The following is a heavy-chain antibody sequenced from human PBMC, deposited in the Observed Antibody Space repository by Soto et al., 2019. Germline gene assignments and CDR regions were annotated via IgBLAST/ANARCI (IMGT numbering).Heavy chain of an antibody. CDR2: ISGSGGST. V-gene: IGHV3-23*01. J-gene: IGHJ6*02. CDR1: GFTLSSYA. D-gene: IGHD2-2*02. CDR3: AKEIEDIVVVPAAIYGMDV. Sequence: GGSLRLSCAASGFTLSSYAMSWVRQAPGKGLEWVSAISGSGGSTYYADSVKGRFTISRDNSKNTLYLQMNSLRAEDTAVYYCAKEIEDIVVVPAAIYGMDVWGQGTTVTVSS.